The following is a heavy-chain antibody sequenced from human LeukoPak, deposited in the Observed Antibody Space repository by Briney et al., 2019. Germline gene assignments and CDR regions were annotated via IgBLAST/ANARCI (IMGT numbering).Heavy chain of an antibody. CDR2: ISYDGSNK. J-gene: IGHJ4*02. V-gene: IGHV3-30-3*01. CDR1: GFTFSSYA. CDR3: ARGPPYYDILTGPSYYFDY. Sequence: GGSLRLSCAASGFTFSSYAMHWVRQAPGKGLEWVAVISYDGSNKYYADSVKGRFTISRDNSKNTLYLQMNSLRAEDTAVYYCARGPPYYDILTGPSYYFDYWGQGTLVTVSS. D-gene: IGHD3-9*01.